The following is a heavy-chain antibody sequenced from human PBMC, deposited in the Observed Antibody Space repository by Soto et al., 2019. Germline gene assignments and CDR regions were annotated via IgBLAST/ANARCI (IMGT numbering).Heavy chain of an antibody. D-gene: IGHD3-9*01. CDR1: GFTFSSYG. J-gene: IGHJ4*02. V-gene: IGHV3-33*01. CDR3: ARTPPYYDILTGTTGFDY. Sequence: QVQLVESGGGVVQPGRSLRLSCAASGFTFSSYGMHWVRQAPGKGLEWVAVIWYDGSNKYYADSVKGRFTISRDNSKNTLYLQMNSLRAEDTAVYYCARTPPYYDILTGTTGFDYWGQGTLVTVSS. CDR2: IWYDGSNK.